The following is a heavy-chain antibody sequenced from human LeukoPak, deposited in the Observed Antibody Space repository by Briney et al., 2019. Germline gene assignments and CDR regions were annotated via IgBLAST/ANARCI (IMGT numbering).Heavy chain of an antibody. CDR3: VRTRRGRITMVRGVPHYLDY. Sequence: GGSLRLSCAASGFTFSSYAMSWVRQAPGKGLEWVSAISGSGGSTYYADSVKGRFTISRDNAKNSLYLQMNSLRAEDTAVYYCVRTRRGRITMVRGVPHYLDYWGQGTLVTVSS. CDR2: ISGSGGST. D-gene: IGHD3-10*01. V-gene: IGHV3-23*01. J-gene: IGHJ4*02. CDR1: GFTFSSYA.